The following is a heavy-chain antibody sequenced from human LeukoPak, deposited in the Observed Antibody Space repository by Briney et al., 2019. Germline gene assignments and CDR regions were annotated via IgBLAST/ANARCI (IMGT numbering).Heavy chain of an antibody. Sequence: SVKVSCKASGGTFSSYAISWVRQAPGQGLEWMGRIIPIFGTANYAQKFQGRVTITTEESTSAAYMELSSLRSEDTAVYYCARTPYSSSWYSLNYFDYWGQGTLVTVSS. V-gene: IGHV1-69*05. CDR1: GGTFSSYA. CDR2: IIPIFGTA. J-gene: IGHJ4*02. D-gene: IGHD6-13*01. CDR3: ARTPYSSSWYSLNYFDY.